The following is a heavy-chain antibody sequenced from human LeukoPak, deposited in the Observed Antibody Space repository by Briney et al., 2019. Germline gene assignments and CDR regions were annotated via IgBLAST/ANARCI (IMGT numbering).Heavy chain of an antibody. Sequence: PSETLSLTCTVSGGSISSSSYYWGWICQPPGKGLEWIGSIYYSGSTDYNPSLKSRVTISVDTSKNQFSLKLSFVTAADTAVYYCASAGYGGSSGYYYENWFDPWGQGTLVTVSS. D-gene: IGHD3-22*01. J-gene: IGHJ5*02. V-gene: IGHV4-39*01. CDR3: ASAGYGGSSGYYYENWFDP. CDR2: IYYSGST. CDR1: GGSISSSSYY.